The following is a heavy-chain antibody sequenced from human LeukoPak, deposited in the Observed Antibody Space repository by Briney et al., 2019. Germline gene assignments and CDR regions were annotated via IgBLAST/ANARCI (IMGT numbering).Heavy chain of an antibody. CDR3: ARAYSGSYYDTRIFDY. J-gene: IGHJ4*02. V-gene: IGHV4-34*01. D-gene: IGHD1-26*01. CDR2: INHSGST. Sequence: SETLSLTCAVYGGSFSGYYWSWIRQPPGKGLEWIGEINHSGSTNYNPSLKSRVTISVDTSKNRFSLKLSSVTAADTAVYYCARAYSGSYYDTRIFDYWGQGTLVTVSS. CDR1: GGSFSGYY.